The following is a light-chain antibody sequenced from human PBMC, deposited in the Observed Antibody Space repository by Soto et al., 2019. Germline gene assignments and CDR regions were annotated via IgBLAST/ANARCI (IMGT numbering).Light chain of an antibody. CDR1: QSVNSDY. Sequence: PGERATLSCRASQSVNSDYLAWHQQKPGQAPRLLIYAASSRATGIPDRFSGSGSGTDFTLTITRLEPEDFAVYYCQQYGGSPFTFGPGTKVDI. CDR2: AAS. J-gene: IGKJ3*01. CDR3: QQYGGSPFT. V-gene: IGKV3-20*01.